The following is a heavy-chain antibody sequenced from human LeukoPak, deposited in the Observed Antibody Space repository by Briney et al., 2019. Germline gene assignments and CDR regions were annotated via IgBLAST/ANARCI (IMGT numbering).Heavy chain of an antibody. J-gene: IGHJ4*02. CDR3: AKLITMVRGVISW. Sequence: GGSLRLSCAASGFTLSSNYMSWVRQTPGKGLAWVSVIYSGGSTYYADSVKGRFTISRDNSKNTLYLQMNSLRAEDTAVYYCAKLITMVRGVISWWGQGTLVTVSS. CDR1: GFTLSSNY. CDR2: IYSGGST. V-gene: IGHV3-53*01. D-gene: IGHD3-10*01.